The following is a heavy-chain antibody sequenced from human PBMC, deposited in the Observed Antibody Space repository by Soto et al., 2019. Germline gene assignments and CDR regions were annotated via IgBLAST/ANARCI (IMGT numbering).Heavy chain of an antibody. V-gene: IGHV3-64*01. Sequence: TRSCEPSGFKYSRSAMHWDHQETGKGLEYVSAISSNGGSTYYANSVKGRFTISRDNSKNTLYLQMGSLRAEDMAVYYRARKWLDSSYLDYGGQGTWVTVS. D-gene: IGHD6-19*01. CDR3: ARKWLDSSYLDY. CDR2: ISSNGGST. J-gene: IGHJ4*02. CDR1: GFKYSRSA.